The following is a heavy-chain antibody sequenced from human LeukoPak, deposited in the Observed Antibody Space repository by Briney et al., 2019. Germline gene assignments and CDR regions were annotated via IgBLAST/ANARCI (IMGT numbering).Heavy chain of an antibody. CDR1: GFSFSDYF. CDR3: ARWGIYGDSRNWYFDI. J-gene: IGHJ2*01. CDR2: IGSSGSII. Sequence: GGSLRLSCAASGFSFSDYFISWIRQAPGKGLEWVSSIGSSGSIIYHADSVKGPFSISRDNAKNSVYLHMNSLRAEDTAVYYCARWGIYGDSRNWYFDIWGRGTLVTVS. V-gene: IGHV3-11*01. D-gene: IGHD4-17*01.